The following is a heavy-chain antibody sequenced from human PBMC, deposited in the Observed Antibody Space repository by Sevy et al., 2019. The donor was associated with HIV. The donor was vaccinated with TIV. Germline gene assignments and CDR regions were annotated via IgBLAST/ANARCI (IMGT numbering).Heavy chain of an antibody. CDR1: GFTFSNHG. J-gene: IGHJ3*02. V-gene: IGHV3-30*02. CDR2: IRYDGSNE. CDR3: AKDRKVLLVVYAIPSDVFHI. Sequence: GGSLRLSCAASGFTFSNHGMHWVRQAPGKGLEWVAFIRYDGSNEYYGDSVKGRFTISRDNSKDTLYLQMNSLRPEDTAVYFCAKDRKVLLVVYAIPSDVFHIWGHGTMVTVSS. D-gene: IGHD2-8*02.